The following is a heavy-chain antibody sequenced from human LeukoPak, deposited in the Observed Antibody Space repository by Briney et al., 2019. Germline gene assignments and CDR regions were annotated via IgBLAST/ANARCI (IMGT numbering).Heavy chain of an antibody. CDR2: IYYSGST. D-gene: IGHD3-10*01. Sequence: PSETLSLTCTVSGGSISSYYWSWIRQPPGKGLEWIGYIYYSGSTNYNPSLKSRVTISVDTSKNQFSLKLSSVTAADTAVYYCARGVGRGAFDIWGQGTMVTVSS. V-gene: IGHV4-59*08. CDR1: GGSISSYY. CDR3: ARGVGRGAFDI. J-gene: IGHJ3*02.